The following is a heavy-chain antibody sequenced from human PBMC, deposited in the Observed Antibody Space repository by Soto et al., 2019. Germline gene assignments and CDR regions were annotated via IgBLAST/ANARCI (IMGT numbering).Heavy chain of an antibody. CDR3: ARADPDASVGY. D-gene: IGHD3-16*01. Sequence: SETLYLTCTVSGGSMSSHYWTWLRQPPGKGLEWIGYISYSGSTYYNPSLKSRVTISADTSRNQFSLKLSSVIAADTAVYYCARADPDASVGYWGQGTLVTVSS. CDR1: GGSMSSHY. V-gene: IGHV4-59*11. J-gene: IGHJ4*02. CDR2: ISYSGST.